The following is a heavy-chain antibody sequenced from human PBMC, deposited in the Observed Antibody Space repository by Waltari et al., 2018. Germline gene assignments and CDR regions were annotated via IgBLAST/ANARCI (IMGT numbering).Heavy chain of an antibody. CDR2: IYTSGST. CDR3: ARTLYSSSWYDY. Sequence: VQLQSSSPGLVKPSQTLSLTCTVSGGSISSGSYYRSCIRQPAGKGLEWIGYIYTSGSTNYNPSLKSRVTISVDTSKNQFSLKLSSVTAADTAVYYCARTLYSSSWYDYWGQGTLVTVSS. V-gene: IGHV4-61*09. D-gene: IGHD6-13*01. CDR1: GGSISSGSYY. J-gene: IGHJ4*02.